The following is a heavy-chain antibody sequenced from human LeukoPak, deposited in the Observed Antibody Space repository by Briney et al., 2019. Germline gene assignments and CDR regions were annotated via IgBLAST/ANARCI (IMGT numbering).Heavy chain of an antibody. J-gene: IGHJ4*02. D-gene: IGHD6-13*01. CDR3: AKGPYSSSWYYFDY. V-gene: IGHV3-23*01. Sequence: PGGSLRLSCAASGFTFSNYAMSWVRQAPGKGLEWVSVIGGSGGSTFYADSVRGRITISRDNSKNTLYLQMNSLRAEDTAVYYCAKGPYSSSWYYFDYWGQGTLVTVSS. CDR1: GFTFSNYA. CDR2: IGGSGGST.